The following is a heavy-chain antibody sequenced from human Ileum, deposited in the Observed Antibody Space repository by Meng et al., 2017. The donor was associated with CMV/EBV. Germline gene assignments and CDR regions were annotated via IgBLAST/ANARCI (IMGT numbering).Heavy chain of an antibody. Sequence: SGFTFSSYSMNWVRQAPGKGLEGVSSISSSSSYIYYADSVKGRFTISRDNAKNSLYLQMNSLRAEDTAVYYCAREDHCSSTSCYNYWGQGTLVTVSS. CDR2: ISSSSSYI. V-gene: IGHV3-21*01. CDR3: AREDHCSSTSCYNY. CDR1: GFTFSSYS. J-gene: IGHJ4*02. D-gene: IGHD2-2*02.